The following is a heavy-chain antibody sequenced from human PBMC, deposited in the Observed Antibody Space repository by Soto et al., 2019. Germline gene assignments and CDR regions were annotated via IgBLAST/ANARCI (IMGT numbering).Heavy chain of an antibody. Sequence: EVQVVESGGDLVELGGSLRLSCVTSGFMFSSAWMSWVRQGPGKGLEWVARIKSKNDGGAADYAAPVNGRFSISRDDSKSTVYLQMNSLRAEDTALYYCVEGWNDFWGQGTLVTVSS. D-gene: IGHD1-1*01. J-gene: IGHJ4*02. V-gene: IGHV3-15*01. CDR2: IKSKNDGGAA. CDR1: GFMFSSAW. CDR3: VEGWNDF.